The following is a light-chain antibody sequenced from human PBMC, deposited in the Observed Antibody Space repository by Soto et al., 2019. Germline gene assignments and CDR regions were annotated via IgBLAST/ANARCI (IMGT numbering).Light chain of an antibody. CDR3: QQRNSWPRT. Sequence: EIVMTQSPVTLSSSPGERTTLSCRASQTVSSKLAWYQHRPGQAPRLLIYDTSNRATGIPARFSGSGSGTDFTLTISSLEPEDFAVYYCQQRNSWPRTFGRGTKVAIK. CDR1: QTVSSK. V-gene: IGKV3-11*01. CDR2: DTS. J-gene: IGKJ1*01.